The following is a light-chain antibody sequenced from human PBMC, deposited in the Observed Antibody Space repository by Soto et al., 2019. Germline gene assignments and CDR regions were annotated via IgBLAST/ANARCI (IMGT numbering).Light chain of an antibody. Sequence: EFVLTQSPATLSWSPGERATLSCRASQSVSSYLAWYQQKPGQAPRLLIYDASNRATGIPARFSGSGSGTDFTLSISSLEPEDFAVYYCQQRTNWPITFGQGTRLEIK. CDR2: DAS. V-gene: IGKV3-11*01. CDR1: QSVSSY. CDR3: QQRTNWPIT. J-gene: IGKJ5*01.